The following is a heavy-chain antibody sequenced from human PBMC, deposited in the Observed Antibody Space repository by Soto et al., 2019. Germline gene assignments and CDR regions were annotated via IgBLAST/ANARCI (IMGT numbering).Heavy chain of an antibody. D-gene: IGHD6-19*01. V-gene: IGHV1-69*13. Sequence: ASVKVSCKASGGTFSSYAISWVRQAPGQGLEWMGGIIPIFGTANYAQKFQGRVTITADESTSTAYMELSSLRSEDTAVYYCATGPPDVKQWLEIKYWGQGTLVTVSS. CDR2: IIPIFGTA. CDR1: GGTFSSYA. J-gene: IGHJ4*02. CDR3: ATGPPDVKQWLEIKY.